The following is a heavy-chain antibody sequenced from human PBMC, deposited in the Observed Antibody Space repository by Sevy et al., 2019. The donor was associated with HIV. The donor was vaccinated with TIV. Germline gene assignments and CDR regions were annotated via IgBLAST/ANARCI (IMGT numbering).Heavy chain of an antibody. D-gene: IGHD3-22*01. CDR3: ARDRRTLNYYVSSGYNYYFDY. Sequence: GGSLRLSCAASGFTFSTYNMNWVRQAPGKGLEWVSSITDSSNYIYHADSAKGRFTISRDNAKNSLYLQMNSLRAEDTAVYFCARDRRTLNYYVSSGYNYYFDYWGHGTLVTVSS. CDR1: GFTFSTYN. J-gene: IGHJ4*01. CDR2: ITDSSNYI. V-gene: IGHV3-21*01.